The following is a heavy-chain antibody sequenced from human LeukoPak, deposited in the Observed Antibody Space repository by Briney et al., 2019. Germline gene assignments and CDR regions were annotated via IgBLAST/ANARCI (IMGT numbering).Heavy chain of an antibody. CDR3: AGGDGYNCDY. D-gene: IGHD5-24*01. Sequence: PSETLSLTCTVSGGSISSYYWSWIRQPPGKGLEWIGYIYYSGSTNYNPSLKSRVTISVDTSKNQFSLKLSSVTAADTAVYYCAGGDGYNCDYWGQGTLVTVSS. J-gene: IGHJ4*02. V-gene: IGHV4-59*01. CDR1: GGSISSYY. CDR2: IYYSGST.